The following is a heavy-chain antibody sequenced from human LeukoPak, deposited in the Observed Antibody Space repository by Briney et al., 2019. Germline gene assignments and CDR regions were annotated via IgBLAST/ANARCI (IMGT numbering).Heavy chain of an antibody. V-gene: IGHV3-30*04. D-gene: IGHD3-22*01. J-gene: IGHJ4*02. CDR1: GFTFSSYA. CDR2: ISYDGSNK. CDR3: ARDDGSGYKSIVYYFDY. Sequence: PGGSLRLSCAASGFTFSSYAMHWVRQAPGKGLEWVAVISYDGSNKYYADSVKGRFTISRDNSKNTLYLQMNSLRAEDTAVYYCARDDGSGYKSIVYYFDYWGQGTLVTVSS.